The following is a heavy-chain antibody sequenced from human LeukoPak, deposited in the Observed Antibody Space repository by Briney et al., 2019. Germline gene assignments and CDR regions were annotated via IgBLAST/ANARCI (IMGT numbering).Heavy chain of an antibody. Sequence: GGSLRLSCAASGFTFGVYGMHWVRQAPGKGLEWVAVISYDGSSKYYADSVKGRFTISRDNSKNTLSLQMNSLTTEDTAVYYCAKDQVSPSFWGQGTLVTVSS. CDR2: ISYDGSSK. V-gene: IGHV3-30*18. CDR3: AKDQVSPSF. D-gene: IGHD2-2*01. J-gene: IGHJ4*02. CDR1: GFTFGVYG.